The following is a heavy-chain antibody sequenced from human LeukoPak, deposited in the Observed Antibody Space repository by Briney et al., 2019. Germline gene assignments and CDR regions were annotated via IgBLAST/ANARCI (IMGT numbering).Heavy chain of an antibody. V-gene: IGHV4-39*07. J-gene: IGHJ3*02. Sequence: SETLSLTCTVSGGSISSSTYYWGWIRQPPGKGLEWIGSIYYSGSTYYNPSLKSRVTISVDTSKNQFSLKLSSVTAADTAVYYCARGRGYSHDDAFDIWGQGTMVTVSS. CDR1: GGSISSSTYY. CDR2: IYYSGST. D-gene: IGHD5-18*01. CDR3: ARGRGYSHDDAFDI.